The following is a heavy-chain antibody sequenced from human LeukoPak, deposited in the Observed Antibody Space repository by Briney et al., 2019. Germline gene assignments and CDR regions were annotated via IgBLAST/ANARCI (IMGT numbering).Heavy chain of an antibody. V-gene: IGHV5-51*01. Sequence: GESLKISCKGSAYSFTSYWIGWWRRQPGEKLEGMGSIYPGDSDTRDTQSFQGQVTISADTSINTAYLQWSSMQASDTAMYYCARFLLTGPSGYHMDFWGKGNTATISS. CDR3: ARFLLTGPSGYHMDF. J-gene: IGHJ6*03. D-gene: IGHD3-9*01. CDR1: AYSFTSYW. CDR2: IYPGDSDT.